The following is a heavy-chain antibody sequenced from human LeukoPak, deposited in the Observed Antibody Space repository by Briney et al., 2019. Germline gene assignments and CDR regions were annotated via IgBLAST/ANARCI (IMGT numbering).Heavy chain of an antibody. CDR1: GGSISSSSYY. V-gene: IGHV4-39*07. CDR3: ARGIAAAGTARVYFFDY. D-gene: IGHD6-13*01. J-gene: IGHJ4*02. Sequence: PSETLSLTCTVSGGSISSSSYYWGWIRQPPGKGLEWIGSIYYSGSTYYNPSLKSRVTISVDTSKNQFSLKLSSVTAADTAVYYCARGIAAAGTARVYFFDYWGQGTLVTVSS. CDR2: IYYSGST.